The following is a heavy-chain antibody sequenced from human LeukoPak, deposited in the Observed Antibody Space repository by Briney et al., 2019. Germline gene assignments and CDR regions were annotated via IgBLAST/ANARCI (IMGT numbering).Heavy chain of an antibody. D-gene: IGHD2-15*01. J-gene: IGHJ4*02. CDR2: IIPIFGIA. CDR3: ARDTRARGFCSGGSCSFFDY. CDR1: GYTFTSYG. V-gene: IGHV1-69*04. Sequence: SVKVSCKASGYTFTSYGISWVRQAPGQGLEWMGRIIPIFGIANYAQKFQGRVTITADKSTSTAYMELSSLRSEDTAMYYCARDTRARGFCSGGSCSFFDYWGQGTLVTVSS.